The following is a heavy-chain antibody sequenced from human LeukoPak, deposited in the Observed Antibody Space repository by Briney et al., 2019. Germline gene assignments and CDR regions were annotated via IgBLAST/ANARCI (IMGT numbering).Heavy chain of an antibody. V-gene: IGHV4-61*02. CDR2: IYTSGST. J-gene: IGHJ4*02. Sequence: SETLSLTCTVSGGSISSGSYYWSWIRQPAGKGLEWIGRIYTSGSTNYNPSLKSRVTMSVDTSKNQFSLKLSSVTAADTAVYYCARDRSGSYSNWGQGTLVTVSS. CDR1: GGSISSGSYY. CDR3: ARDRSGSYSN. D-gene: IGHD1-26*01.